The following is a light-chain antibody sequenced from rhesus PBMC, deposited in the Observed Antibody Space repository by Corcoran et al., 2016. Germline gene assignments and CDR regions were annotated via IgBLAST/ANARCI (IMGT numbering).Light chain of an antibody. J-gene: IGKJ1*01. V-gene: IGKV1-74*01. CDR1: ENVNNY. Sequence: DIQMTQSPSSLSASVGDRVTITCRASENVNNYLNWYQQKPGKAPKLLIYKAYTLQSGVPSRFSGSGSGTEYTCTISSLQPEDVATYYCQHGYGTPWTFGQGTKVEIK. CDR2: KAY. CDR3: QHGYGTPWT.